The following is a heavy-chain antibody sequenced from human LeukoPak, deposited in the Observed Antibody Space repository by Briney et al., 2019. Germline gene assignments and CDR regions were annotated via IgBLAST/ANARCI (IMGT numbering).Heavy chain of an antibody. Sequence: GGCLRLSCVASGFTLNTFWMSWVRQTPGKDLEWVANIRQDGSERYYVDSVKGRFTISRDNAKNSLFLQMNSLRGEDTAVYYCATLPGGKKAALEFDLRGRGTLVTVSS. J-gene: IGHJ2*01. V-gene: IGHV3-7*01. CDR2: IRQDGSER. CDR1: GFTLNTFW. D-gene: IGHD3-3*01. CDR3: ATLPGGKKAALEFDL.